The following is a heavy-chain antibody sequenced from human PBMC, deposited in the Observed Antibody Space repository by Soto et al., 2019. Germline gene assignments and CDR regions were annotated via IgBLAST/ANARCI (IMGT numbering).Heavy chain of an antibody. V-gene: IGHV1-69*12. Sequence: QVQLVQSGAEVKKPGSSVKVSCKASGGTFNRYAISWLRQAPGQGPEWMGGITPMFGTGNYEQKFQGRVTITADESTTTVHMELRRLTSADTAVYYCAQTLGSAVAGPGRFDLWGRGTRVIVSS. CDR1: GGTFNRYA. J-gene: IGHJ2*01. CDR3: AQTLGSAVAGPGRFDL. D-gene: IGHD6-19*01. CDR2: ITPMFGTG.